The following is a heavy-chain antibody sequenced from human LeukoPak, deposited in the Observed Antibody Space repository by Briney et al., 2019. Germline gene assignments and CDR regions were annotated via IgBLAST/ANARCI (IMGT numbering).Heavy chain of an antibody. CDR1: GFTFSSYS. V-gene: IGHV3-48*01. D-gene: IGHD6-6*01. J-gene: IGHJ5*02. Sequence: GGSLRLSCAASGFTFSSYSMLWVRQAPGKGLEWVSYISSSSSTIYYADSVKGRFTISRDNAKNSLYLQMNSLRAEDTAVYYCAKAHSSSTTYSWFDPWGQGTLVTVSS. CDR2: ISSSSSTI. CDR3: AKAHSSSTTYSWFDP.